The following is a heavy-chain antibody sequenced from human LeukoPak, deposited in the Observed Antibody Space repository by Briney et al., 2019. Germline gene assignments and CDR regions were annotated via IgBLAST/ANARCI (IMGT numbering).Heavy chain of an antibody. J-gene: IGHJ4*02. Sequence: GGSLRLSCAASGFTFSSYAMNWVSQAPRKGLEWVSAISGSGGSTYSADSVKGRFTISRDNSKNTLYLQMNSLRAEDTAVYYCAKGDFDYVWGTPNYWGQGTLVTVSS. CDR1: GFTFSSYA. CDR2: ISGSGGST. CDR3: AKGDFDYVWGTPNY. V-gene: IGHV3-23*01. D-gene: IGHD3-16*01.